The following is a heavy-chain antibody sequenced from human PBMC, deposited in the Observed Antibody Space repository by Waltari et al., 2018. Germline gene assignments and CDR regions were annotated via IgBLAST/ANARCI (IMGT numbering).Heavy chain of an antibody. J-gene: IGHJ6*02. Sequence: QVQLQQWGAGLLKPSETLSLPCAVYGGYFSGYYSSWIRQPPGQGLEWIGEINHSGITNYNPSLKSRVTISVDTSKNQFSLKLSSVTAADTAVYYCARGLSGVYGMDVWGQGTTVTFSS. V-gene: IGHV4-34*01. D-gene: IGHD3-3*01. CDR2: INHSGIT. CDR3: ARGLSGVYGMDV. CDR1: GGYFSGYY.